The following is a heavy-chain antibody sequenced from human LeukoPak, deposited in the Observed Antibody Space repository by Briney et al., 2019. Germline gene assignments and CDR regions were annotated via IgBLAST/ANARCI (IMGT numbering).Heavy chain of an antibody. D-gene: IGHD3-3*01. CDR3: ARGGHVLRFLEVY. Sequence: ASVKVSCKASGYTFTDYYMHWVRQAPGQGLEWMGWINPNSGGTNFAQKFQGRVTMTRDTSISTAYMELSRLRSDDTAVYYCARGGHVLRFLEVYWGQGTLVTVSS. CDR1: GYTFTDYY. J-gene: IGHJ4*02. V-gene: IGHV1-2*02. CDR2: INPNSGGT.